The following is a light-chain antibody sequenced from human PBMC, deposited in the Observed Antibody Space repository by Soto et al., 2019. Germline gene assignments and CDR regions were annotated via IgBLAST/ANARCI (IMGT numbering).Light chain of an antibody. CDR1: SSDVGGYNY. CDR2: DVS. Sequence: QSALTQPASVSGSPGQSITISCTGTSSDVGGYNYVSWYQQHPGKAPTLMIYDVSNRPSRVSNRFSGSKSGNTASLTISGRHADDEADYYCSSYTSSSTYVFGTGTKLTVL. J-gene: IGLJ1*01. CDR3: SSYTSSSTYV. V-gene: IGLV2-14*01.